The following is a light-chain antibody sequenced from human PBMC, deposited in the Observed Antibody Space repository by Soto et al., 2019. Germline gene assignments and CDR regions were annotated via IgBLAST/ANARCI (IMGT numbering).Light chain of an antibody. CDR1: QTISTA. CDR2: GSF. CDR3: QQCYTWPLT. V-gene: IGKV3-11*02. Sequence: EIVLTQSPGTLSLSPGQRATLSCRASQTISTALAWYQQKPGQAPRLLFQGSFNTATGIPARFSGGGSGRDFTLTISSLEPEDSAVYYCQQCYTWPLTFGGGTKVEI. J-gene: IGKJ4*01.